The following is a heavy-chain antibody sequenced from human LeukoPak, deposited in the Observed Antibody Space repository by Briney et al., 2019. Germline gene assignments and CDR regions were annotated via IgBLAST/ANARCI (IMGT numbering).Heavy chain of an antibody. CDR1: GGTFSSYA. D-gene: IGHD3-10*01. CDR2: IIPIFGTA. CDR3: ARGGFYGSGSYAYYFDY. V-gene: IGHV1-69*13. J-gene: IGHJ4*02. Sequence: SVKVSCKASGGTFSSYAISWMRQAPGQGLEWMGGIIPIFGTANYAQKFQGRVTITADESTSTAYMELSSLRSEDTAVYYCARGGFYGSGSYAYYFDYWGQGTLVTVSS.